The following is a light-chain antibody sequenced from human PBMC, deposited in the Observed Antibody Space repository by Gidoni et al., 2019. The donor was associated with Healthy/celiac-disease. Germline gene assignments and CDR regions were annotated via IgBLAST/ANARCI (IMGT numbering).Light chain of an antibody. V-gene: IGLV1-40*01. CDR3: QSYDSSLGAWV. Sequence: QSVLTLPPSVSGAPGQGVTISCTGSSSNIGAKCDVHWDQQLSGAPPKLLTYGNRNRPSGFPARVSGSRSGTSASLAITGLQAEDEADYYCQSYDSSLGAWVFGGGTKLTVL. CDR2: GNR. CDR1: SSNIGAKCD. J-gene: IGLJ3*02.